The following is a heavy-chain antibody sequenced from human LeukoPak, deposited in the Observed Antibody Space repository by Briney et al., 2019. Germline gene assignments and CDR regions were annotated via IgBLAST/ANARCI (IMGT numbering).Heavy chain of an antibody. CDR1: GYTFTSYG. CDR3: ARQVDTTRALPDY. J-gene: IGHJ4*02. CDR2: ISTYNYNT. V-gene: IGHV1-18*01. Sequence: ASVKVSCKTPGYTFTSYGVSWVRQAPGQRLEWMGWISTYNYNTNYAQKFRGRVTMTRDTSTSTVYMELRSLRSEDTAIYYSARQVDTTRALPDYWGQGTLVTVSS. D-gene: IGHD5-18*01.